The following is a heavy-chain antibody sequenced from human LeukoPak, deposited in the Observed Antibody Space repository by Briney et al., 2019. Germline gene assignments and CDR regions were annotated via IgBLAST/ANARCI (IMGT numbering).Heavy chain of an antibody. CDR1: GFTFSSYS. D-gene: IGHD6-13*01. J-gene: IGHJ3*01. CDR3: ARSLVGAAFDG. Sequence: KPGGSLRLSCAASGFTFSSYSMTWVRQCPGKGLEWVSSISSSSTYIYYADSVKGRFTISRDNAENSLYLQMNSLRAEDTAVYYCARSLVGAAFDGWGQGTMVTVSS. CDR2: ISSSSTYI. V-gene: IGHV3-21*01.